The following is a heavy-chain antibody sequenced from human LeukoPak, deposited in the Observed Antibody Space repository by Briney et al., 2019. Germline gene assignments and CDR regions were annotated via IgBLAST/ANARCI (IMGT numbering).Heavy chain of an antibody. J-gene: IGHJ4*02. CDR3: AHNRVGTHHGSYGDPLDY. D-gene: IGHD4-17*01. Sequence: ASGPTLVNPTQTLTLTCSFSGFSLTSTDVCVGWIRQPPGKALEWLALICGNDDERYRPSLKNRLTITKDTSKNQVVLTMTNMDPVDTATYYCAHNRVGTHHGSYGDPLDYWGQGTLVTVSS. CDR1: GFSLTSTDVC. V-gene: IGHV2-5*01. CDR2: ICGNDDE.